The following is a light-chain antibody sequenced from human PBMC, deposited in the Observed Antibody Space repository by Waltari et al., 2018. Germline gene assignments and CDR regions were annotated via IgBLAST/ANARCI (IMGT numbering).Light chain of an antibody. J-gene: IGKJ4*01. CDR3: MQALQTPPT. CDR2: LGS. Sequence: DIVMTQSPLSLPVTPGEPASMSCRSSQSLLHSNGYNYLDWYLQKPGQSPRLLIYLGSNRASGVPDRFSASGSGTDFTLNISRVEAEDVGVYYCMQALQTPPTFGGGTKVEIK. CDR1: QSLLHSNGYNY. V-gene: IGKV2-28*01.